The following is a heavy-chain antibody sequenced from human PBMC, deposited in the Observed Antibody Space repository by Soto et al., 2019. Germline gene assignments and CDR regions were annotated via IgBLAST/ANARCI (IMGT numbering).Heavy chain of an antibody. CDR3: ARGLKWDNYNEYYFDS. Sequence: ASVKVSCKASGYTLTNYYINWVRQAPGQGLEWMGILNPRDGSPNYAQKVRGKVSMTRDTSTGTFYMELTSLSSEDTAVYYCARGLKWDNYNEYYFDSWGKGSQVTVSS. J-gene: IGHJ4*02. V-gene: IGHV1-46*01. CDR1: GYTLTNYY. D-gene: IGHD3-10*01. CDR2: LNPRDGSP.